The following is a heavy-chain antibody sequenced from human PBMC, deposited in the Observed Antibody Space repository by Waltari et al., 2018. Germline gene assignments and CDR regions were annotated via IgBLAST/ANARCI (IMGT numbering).Heavy chain of an antibody. CDR3: ARRGIWGATFYYYGMDV. J-gene: IGHJ6*02. CDR1: GYTFTSYD. D-gene: IGHD1-26*01. V-gene: IGHV1-8*01. CDR2: MNPNSGNT. Sequence: QVQLVQSGAEVKKPGASVKVSCKASGYTFTSYDINWVRQATGQGLEWMGWMNPNSGNTGYAQKFQGRVTMTRNTSISTAYMELSSLRSEDTAVYYCARRGIWGATFYYYGMDVWGQGTTVTVSS.